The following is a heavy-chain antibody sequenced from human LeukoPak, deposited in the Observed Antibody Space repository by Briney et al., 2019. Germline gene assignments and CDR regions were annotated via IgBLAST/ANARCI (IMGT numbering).Heavy chain of an antibody. J-gene: IGHJ4*02. CDR1: GFTFSSYS. CDR2: ISSSSSYI. CDR3: ARALPQENYGVDY. D-gene: IGHD1-7*01. Sequence: GGSLRLSCAASGFTFSSYSMNWVRQAPGKGLEWVSSISSSSSYIYYADSVKDRFTISRDNAKNSLYLQMNSLRAEDTAVYYCARALPQENYGVDYWGQGTLVTVSS. V-gene: IGHV3-21*01.